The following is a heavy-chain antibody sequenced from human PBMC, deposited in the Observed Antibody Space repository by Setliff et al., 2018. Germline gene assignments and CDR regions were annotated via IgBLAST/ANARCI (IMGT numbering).Heavy chain of an antibody. CDR2: ISAHNDNT. CDR3: VRSGKFGMRFWFDQ. Sequence: ASVKVSCKASGYTFTNYGITWVRQAPGQGLEWMGWISAHNDNTNFAQKFQGRVTLTTDTSTSTAYMELSSLTSDDTAFYYCVRSGKFGMRFWFDQWGQGTLVTVSS. J-gene: IGHJ5*02. V-gene: IGHV1-18*01. CDR1: GYTFTNYG. D-gene: IGHD1-26*01.